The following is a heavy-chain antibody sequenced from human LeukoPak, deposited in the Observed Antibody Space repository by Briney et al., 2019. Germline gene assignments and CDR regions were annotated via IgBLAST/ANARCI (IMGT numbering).Heavy chain of an antibody. V-gene: IGHV5-51*01. CDR3: ARRGRGDWFDP. D-gene: IGHD1-26*01. Sequence: GESLKISCKGSGYSFTSYWIAWVRQMPGKGLECMGIIWPGDSDTRYSPSFQGQVTISADKTISTVYLQWSSLKVSDTAIYYCARRGRGDWFDPWGQGTLVTVSS. J-gene: IGHJ5*02. CDR2: IWPGDSDT. CDR1: GYSFTSYW.